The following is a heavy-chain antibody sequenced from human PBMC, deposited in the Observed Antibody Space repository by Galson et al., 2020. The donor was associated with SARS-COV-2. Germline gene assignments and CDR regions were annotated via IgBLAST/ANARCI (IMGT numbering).Heavy chain of an antibody. CDR2: IWYDGSNK. CDR1: GFTFSSYG. J-gene: IGHJ5*02. CDR3: AKDLEYQLLSDWFDP. Sequence: GGSLRLSCAASGFTFSSYGMHWVRQAPGKGLEWVAVIWYDGSNKYYADSVKGRFTISRDNSKNTLYLQMNSLRAEDTAVYYCAKDLEYQLLSDWFDPWGQGTLVTVSS. V-gene: IGHV3-33*06. D-gene: IGHD2-2*01.